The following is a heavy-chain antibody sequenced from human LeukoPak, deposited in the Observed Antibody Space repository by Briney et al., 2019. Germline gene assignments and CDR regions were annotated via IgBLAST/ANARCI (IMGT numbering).Heavy chain of an antibody. CDR2: INYSGST. Sequence: SETLSLTCTVSGGSISSDNYQWSWIRQPPGKGLEWIGYINYSGSTYYNPSLKSRLTISVDTSKNHFSLKLSSVTAADAAVYYCARYGSGSTWFDPWGQGTLVTVSS. D-gene: IGHD3-10*01. V-gene: IGHV4-30-4*01. J-gene: IGHJ5*02. CDR3: ARYGSGSTWFDP. CDR1: GGSISSDNYQ.